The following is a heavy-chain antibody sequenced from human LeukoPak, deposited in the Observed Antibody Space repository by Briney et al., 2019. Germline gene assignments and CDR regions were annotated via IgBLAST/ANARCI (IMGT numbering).Heavy chain of an antibody. D-gene: IGHD3-10*01. V-gene: IGHV5-51*01. CDR3: ATRYYYDSGSYSSFDY. CDR2: IYPGDSDT. CDR1: GYSFTNYW. Sequence: GESLKISCKGSGYSFTNYWIGRVRQMPGKGLEWMGIIYPGDSDTRYSPSFQGQVTISADKSISTAYLQWSSLKASDTAMYYCATRYYYDSGSYSSFDYWGQGTLVTVSS. J-gene: IGHJ4*02.